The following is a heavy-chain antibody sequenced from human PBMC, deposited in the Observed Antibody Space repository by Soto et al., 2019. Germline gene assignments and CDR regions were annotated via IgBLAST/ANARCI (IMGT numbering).Heavy chain of an antibody. Sequence: QVQLKESGSGLVSPAQTLSLTCAVSGGSITSGGFSWSWIRQPPGKGLEWIGYVHHTGNTDYHPSLGSRVTISLDRSRYLFSLILNSVTAADTATYYCAKQCGGTCIDAFDVWGPGTTVIVSS. D-gene: IGHD2-15*01. V-gene: IGHV4-30-2*01. CDR1: GGSITSGGFS. J-gene: IGHJ3*01. CDR3: AKQCGGTCIDAFDV. CDR2: VHHTGNT.